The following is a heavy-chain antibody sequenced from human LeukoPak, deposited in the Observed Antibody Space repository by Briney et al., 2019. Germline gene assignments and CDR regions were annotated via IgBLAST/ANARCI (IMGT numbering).Heavy chain of an antibody. CDR3: ASSSGSDDAFDI. J-gene: IGHJ3*02. D-gene: IGHD1-26*01. CDR2: INHSGST. CDR1: GVSFSGYY. Sequence: SETLSLTCAVYGVSFSGYYWSWIRQPPGKGLEWIGEINHSGSTNYNPSLKSRVTISVDTSENQFSLKLSSVTAADTAVYYCASSSGSDDAFDIWGQRTMVTVSS. V-gene: IGHV4-34*01.